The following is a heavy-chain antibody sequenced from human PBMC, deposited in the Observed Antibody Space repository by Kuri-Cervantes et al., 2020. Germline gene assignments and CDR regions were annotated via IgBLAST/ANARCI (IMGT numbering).Heavy chain of an antibody. D-gene: IGHD5-12*01. CDR1: GGSISSYY. J-gene: IGHJ6*02. V-gene: IGHV4-59*01. Sequence: SETLSLTCTVSGGSISSYYWSWIRQPPGKGLEWIGYTYYSGSTNYNPSLKSRVTISVDPSNVQFSLKLSSVTAADTAVYYCARESPPQKYGGYDRGGMDVWGQGTTVTVSS. CDR3: ARESPPQKYGGYDRGGMDV. CDR2: TYYSGST.